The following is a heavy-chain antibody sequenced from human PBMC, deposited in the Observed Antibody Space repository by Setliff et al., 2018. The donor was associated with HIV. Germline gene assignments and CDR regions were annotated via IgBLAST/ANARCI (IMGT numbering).Heavy chain of an antibody. Sequence: VASVKVSCKASGYTFTSYGISWVRQAPGQGLEWMGWLNTGNGKTKYSQRFQDRVTFTRDTSARTAYMELRSLRSEDSAVYYCARDRDNFWSGPFDYWGQGTLVTVS. CDR2: LNTGNGKT. J-gene: IGHJ4*02. V-gene: IGHV1-3*04. CDR1: GYTFTSYG. CDR3: ARDRDNFWSGPFDY. D-gene: IGHD3-3*01.